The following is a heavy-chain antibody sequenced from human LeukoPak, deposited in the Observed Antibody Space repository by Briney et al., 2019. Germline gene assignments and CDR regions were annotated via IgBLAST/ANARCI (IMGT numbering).Heavy chain of an antibody. J-gene: IGHJ4*02. CDR1: GGSISSGGYY. D-gene: IGHD6-13*01. CDR2: IYYSGST. CDR3: AREGPIAAAGFDY. Sequence: SETLSLTCTVSGGSISSGGYYWSWIRQPPGKGLEWIGSIYYSGSTYYNPSLKSRVTMSVDTSKNQFSLKLSSVTAADTAVYYCAREGPIAAAGFDYWGRGTLVTVSS. V-gene: IGHV4-39*07.